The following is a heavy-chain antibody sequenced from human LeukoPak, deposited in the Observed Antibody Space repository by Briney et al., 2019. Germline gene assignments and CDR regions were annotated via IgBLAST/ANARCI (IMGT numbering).Heavy chain of an antibody. V-gene: IGHV4-39*07. D-gene: IGHD1-26*01. Sequence: KPSETLSLTCTVSGGSISSSSYYWGWIRQPPGKGLEWIGSIYYSGSTYYNPSLKSRVTISVDTSKNQFSLKLSSVTAADTAVYYCARARGGSYYLGDYYFDYWGQGTLVTVSS. CDR2: IYYSGST. J-gene: IGHJ4*02. CDR1: GGSISSSSYY. CDR3: ARARGGSYYLGDYYFDY.